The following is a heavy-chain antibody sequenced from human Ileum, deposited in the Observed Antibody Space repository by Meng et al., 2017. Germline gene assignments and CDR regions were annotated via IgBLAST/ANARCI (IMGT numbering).Heavy chain of an antibody. J-gene: IGHJ4*02. CDR1: GFSFSTYT. CDR2: ITSSGRFT. V-gene: IGHV3-21*02. CDR3: ANELRYYFEY. D-gene: IGHD4-23*01. Sequence: EVLLVESGGGLVKPGRSLRLPCAASGFSFSTYTMHWVRQAPGKGLEWVSSITSSGRFTFYADSVKGRFTISRDNAKSSLYLQMNSLRDGDTAVYYCANELRYYFEYWGQGALVTVSS.